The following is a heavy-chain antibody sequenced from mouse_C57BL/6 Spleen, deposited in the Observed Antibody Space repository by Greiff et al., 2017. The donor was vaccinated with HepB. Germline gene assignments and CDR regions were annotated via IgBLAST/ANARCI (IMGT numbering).Heavy chain of an antibody. D-gene: IGHD2-2*01. Sequence: QVQLQQPGAELVMPGASVKLSCKASGYTFTSYWMHWVKQRPGQGLEWIGEIDPSDSYTNYNQKFKGKSTLTVDKSSSTAYMQLSSLTSEDAAVYYCVRSGRGYPYAMDYWGQGTSVTVSS. CDR1: GYTFTSYW. V-gene: IGHV1-69*01. CDR2: IDPSDSYT. CDR3: VRSGRGYPYAMDY. J-gene: IGHJ4*01.